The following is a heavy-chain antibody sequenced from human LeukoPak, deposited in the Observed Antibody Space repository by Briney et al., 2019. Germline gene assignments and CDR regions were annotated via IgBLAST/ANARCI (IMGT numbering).Heavy chain of an antibody. V-gene: IGHV3-23*01. CDR2: LSGSGITT. D-gene: IGHD6-19*01. Sequence: GGSLRLSCAASGFTFSNSAMSWVRQAPGKGLEWVSTLSGSGITTYYADSVKGRFTISRDNSKSTLYLQMNSLRAEDTAVYYCAKGIYSSGWSYFDYWATEPWSPSPQ. CDR1: GFTFSNSA. J-gene: IGHJ4*01. CDR3: AKGIYSSGWSYFDY.